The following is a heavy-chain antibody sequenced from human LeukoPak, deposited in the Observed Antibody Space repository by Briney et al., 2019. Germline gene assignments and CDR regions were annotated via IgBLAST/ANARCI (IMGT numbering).Heavy chain of an antibody. V-gene: IGHV1-18*01. J-gene: IGHJ3*02. CDR1: GYTFTSYG. CDR2: NSAYNGNT. D-gene: IGHD4-17*01. Sequence: ASVKVSCKASGYTFTSYGISWVRQAPGQGLEWMGWNSAYNGNTNYAQKLQGRVTMTTDTSTSTAYMELRSLRSDDTAVYYCSRDGAVTVTYDAFDIGGKGTRVTVSS. CDR3: SRDGAVTVTYDAFDI.